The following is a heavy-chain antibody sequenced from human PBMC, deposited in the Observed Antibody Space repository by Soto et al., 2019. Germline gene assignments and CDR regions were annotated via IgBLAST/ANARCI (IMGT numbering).Heavy chain of an antibody. D-gene: IGHD1-1*01. CDR3: ARGWNLGYGMDV. J-gene: IGHJ6*02. CDR2: ISYDGSNK. V-gene: IGHV3-30-3*01. Sequence: PGVSLRLSCAASGFTFSSYAMHWVRQAPGKGLEWVAVISYDGSNKYYADSVKGRFTISRDNSKNTLYLQMNSLRAEDTAVYYCARGWNLGYGMDVWGQGTTVTVSS. CDR1: GFTFSSYA.